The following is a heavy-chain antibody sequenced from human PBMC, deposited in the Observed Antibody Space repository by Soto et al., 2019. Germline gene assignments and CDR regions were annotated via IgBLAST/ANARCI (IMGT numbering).Heavy chain of an antibody. J-gene: IGHJ4*02. V-gene: IGHV1-18*01. CDR2: ISVYHGNT. Sequence: QVQLVQSGTEVKKPGASVKVSCKASGYTFGKYGISWVRQAPGQGPEWVGWISVYHGNTVHAQKFRGRVNMTTDTSTSTAYMELGSLKSDDTAIYYCAKDCSGASCGFDIWGQGTLVTVSS. D-gene: IGHD2-15*01. CDR3: AKDCSGASCGFDI. CDR1: GYTFGKYG.